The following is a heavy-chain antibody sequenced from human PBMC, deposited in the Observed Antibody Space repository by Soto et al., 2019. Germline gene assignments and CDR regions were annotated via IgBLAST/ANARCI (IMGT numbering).Heavy chain of an antibody. CDR1: GFTFSDYY. D-gene: IGHD5-18*01. Sequence: QGQLVESGVDLVKPGGSLRLSCAASGFTFSDYYMSGIRQAPGKGLEWVSYISGSSGDIKYAASVKGRFTISRDNATNSLYLQMNSLSTEDSAVSDCKRTLRGYSNKNYLGQGTLVTVSS. CDR3: KRTLRGYSNKNY. J-gene: IGHJ4*02. CDR2: ISGSSGDI. V-gene: IGHV3-11*06.